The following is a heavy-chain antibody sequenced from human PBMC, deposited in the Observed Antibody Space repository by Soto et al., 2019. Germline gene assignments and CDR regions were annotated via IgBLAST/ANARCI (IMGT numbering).Heavy chain of an antibody. Sequence: QVQLQQWGAGLLKPSETLSLTCAVYGGSFSGYYWSWIRQPPGKGLEWIGEINHSGSTNYNPSLKGRVTISVDTSKNQFSLKLSSVTAADTAVYYCARGTLHCSSTSCYLLYYYYYYMDVWGKGTTVTVSS. D-gene: IGHD2-2*01. CDR1: GGSFSGYY. V-gene: IGHV4-34*01. CDR3: ARGTLHCSSTSCYLLYYYYYYMDV. CDR2: INHSGST. J-gene: IGHJ6*03.